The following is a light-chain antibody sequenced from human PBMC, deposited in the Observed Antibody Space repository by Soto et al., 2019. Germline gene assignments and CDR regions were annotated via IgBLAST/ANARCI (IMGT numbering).Light chain of an antibody. J-gene: IGKJ5*01. CDR1: QSVSSY. CDR2: DAS. CDR3: QQYHNWPPIT. V-gene: IGKV3-11*01. Sequence: EIVLTQSPATLSLSPGERATLSCRASQSVSSYLAWYQQKPGQAPRLLIYDASNRATGIQARFSGSGSGTDFNITISSLEPEDFAVYYCQQYHNWPPITFGQGTRLE.